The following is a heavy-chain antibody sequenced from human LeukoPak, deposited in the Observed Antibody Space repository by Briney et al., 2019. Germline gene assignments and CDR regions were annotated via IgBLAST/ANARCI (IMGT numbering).Heavy chain of an antibody. CDR3: AGHPGYYLDY. Sequence: SETLSLTCAVSGGSFSDYYWSWIRQPPGKGLEWIGEINYSGTPNYNPSLKSRVSISVDTPKKQFSLKLNSVTAADTAVYYCAGHPGYYLDYWGQGTLVTASS. D-gene: IGHD3-9*01. CDR1: GGSFSDYY. CDR2: INYSGTP. V-gene: IGHV4-34*01. J-gene: IGHJ4*02.